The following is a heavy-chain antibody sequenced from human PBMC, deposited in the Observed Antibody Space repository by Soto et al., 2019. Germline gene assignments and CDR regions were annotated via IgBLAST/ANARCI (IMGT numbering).Heavy chain of an antibody. D-gene: IGHD3-16*01. CDR2: IIPIFGTA. CDR3: ARGQAGGGWGYYFDY. CDR1: GGTFSSYA. V-gene: IGHV1-69*12. Sequence: QVQLVQSGAEVKKPGSSVKVSCKASGGTFSSYAIDWVRQAPGQGLEWMGGIIPIFGTADYAQKFQGRVTITADESTSTAYMELGSLRSEDTAGYDCARGQAGGGWGYYFDYWGQGTLVTVSS. J-gene: IGHJ4*02.